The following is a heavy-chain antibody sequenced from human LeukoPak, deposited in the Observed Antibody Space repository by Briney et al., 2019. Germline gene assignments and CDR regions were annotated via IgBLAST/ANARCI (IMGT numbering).Heavy chain of an antibody. Sequence: SETLSLTCTVSGGSISSYYWSWIRQPPGKGLEWIGYIYYSGSTNYNPSLKSRVTISVDTTKNQFSLKLSSVTAADTAVYYCAKDFNYDSSGYLYNWFDPWGQGTLVTVSS. CDR2: IYYSGST. D-gene: IGHD3-22*01. V-gene: IGHV4-59*01. J-gene: IGHJ5*02. CDR3: AKDFNYDSSGYLYNWFDP. CDR1: GGSISSYY.